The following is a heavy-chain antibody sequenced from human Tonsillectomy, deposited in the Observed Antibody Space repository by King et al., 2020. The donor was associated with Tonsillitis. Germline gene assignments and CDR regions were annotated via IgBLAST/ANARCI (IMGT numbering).Heavy chain of an antibody. CDR3: ARVGTTVVALDY. Sequence: VQLQESGPGLVKPSETLSLTCTVSDDSISSFYWNWIRQPPGKGLEWIGYIYYSGSTNYNPSLKSRVTISLDTSKNQFSLKLSSVTAADTAVYYCARVGTTVVALDYWGQGTLVTVSS. V-gene: IGHV4-59*01. J-gene: IGHJ4*02. D-gene: IGHD4-23*01. CDR2: IYYSGST. CDR1: DDSISSFY.